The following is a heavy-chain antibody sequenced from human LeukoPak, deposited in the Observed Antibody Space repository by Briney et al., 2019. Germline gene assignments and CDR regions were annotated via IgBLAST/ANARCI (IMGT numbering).Heavy chain of an antibody. CDR1: GFTFSSYL. CDR3: ARVGQWLVRDY. D-gene: IGHD6-19*01. J-gene: IGHJ4*02. CDR2: IKQDGREK. V-gene: IGHV3-7*01. Sequence: GGSLRLSFAASGFTFSSYLMSWVRQAPGKGLEWVANIKQDGREKYYVDSGKSRFTICRDNAQNSLYLQMNSLRAEDTAVYYCARVGQWLVRDYWGQGTLVTVSS.